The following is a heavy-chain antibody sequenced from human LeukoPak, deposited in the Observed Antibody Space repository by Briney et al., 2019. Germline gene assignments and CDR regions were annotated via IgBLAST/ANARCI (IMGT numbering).Heavy chain of an antibody. CDR1: GGSISSYY. CDR3: ARGVIMITFGGRLSAFDI. D-gene: IGHD3-16*01. J-gene: IGHJ3*02. Sequence: RPSETLSLTCTVSGGSISSYYWSWIRQPPGKGLEWIGYIYYSGSTNYNPSLKSRVTISVDTSKNQFSLKLSSVTAADTAVYYCARGVIMITFGGRLSAFDIWGQGTMVTVSS. V-gene: IGHV4-59*01. CDR2: IYYSGST.